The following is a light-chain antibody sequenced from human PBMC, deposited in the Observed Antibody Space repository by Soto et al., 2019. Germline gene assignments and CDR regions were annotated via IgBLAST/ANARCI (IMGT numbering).Light chain of an antibody. Sequence: EIVSTQAPGTLSSSPGERATLSCRASQSVSSSYLAWYQQKPGQDPRLLIYGASSRATGIPDRFSVSGSGTVFTLTISRMEPEEFAVYYCQQYGSFRTFGQGTKGDIK. J-gene: IGKJ1*01. CDR3: QQYGSFRT. CDR1: QSVSSSY. CDR2: GAS. V-gene: IGKV3-20*01.